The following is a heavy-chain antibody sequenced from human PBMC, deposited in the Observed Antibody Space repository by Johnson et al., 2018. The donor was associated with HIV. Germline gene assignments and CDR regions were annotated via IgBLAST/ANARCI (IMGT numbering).Heavy chain of an antibody. CDR3: ATRGVTDGGGAGEN. V-gene: IGHV3-23*04. CDR1: GFTFSSNA. J-gene: IGHJ3*01. CDR2: ISGSGGST. D-gene: IGHD3-10*01. Sequence: EVQLVESGGGLVQPGGSLRLSCAASGFTFSSNAMSWVRQAPGKGLEWVSGISGSGGSTYYADSVKGRFTISRDNSKNTLYLQINNLRAEDTAVYYCATRGVTDGGGAGENWGQGKMLTVSP.